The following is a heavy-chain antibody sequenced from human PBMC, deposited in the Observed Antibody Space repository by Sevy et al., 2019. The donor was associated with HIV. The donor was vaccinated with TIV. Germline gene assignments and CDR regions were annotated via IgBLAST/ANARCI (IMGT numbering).Heavy chain of an antibody. CDR3: ARDNTGWPFYFDY. Sequence: SDTLSLTCTVSSDSFSSYYWSWIRQPAGKGLEWIGRVYHSGRPSYNPSLQSRATLSIDTSKNKVFLTLTSATAADTAVYYCARDNTGWPFYFDYWGQGILVTVSS. V-gene: IGHV4-4*07. D-gene: IGHD7-27*01. CDR2: VYHSGRP. CDR1: SDSFSSYY. J-gene: IGHJ4*02.